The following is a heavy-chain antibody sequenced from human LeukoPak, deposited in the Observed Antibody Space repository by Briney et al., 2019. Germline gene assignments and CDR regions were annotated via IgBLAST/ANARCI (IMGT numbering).Heavy chain of an antibody. CDR2: IYHSGST. CDR3: ARLEYSSFRNFDC. CDR1: GYSISSGYC. D-gene: IGHD6-6*01. J-gene: IGHJ4*02. Sequence: PSETLSLTCAVSGYSISSGYCWGWIRQPPGKGLEWIGSIYHSGSTYYNPSLKSRVTISVDTSKNQFSLKLSSVTAADTAVYYCARLEYSSFRNFDCWGQGTLVTVSS. V-gene: IGHV4-38-2*01.